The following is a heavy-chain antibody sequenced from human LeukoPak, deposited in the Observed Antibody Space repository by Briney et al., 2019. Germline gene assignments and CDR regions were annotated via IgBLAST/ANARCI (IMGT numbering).Heavy chain of an antibody. J-gene: IGHJ4*02. V-gene: IGHV4-38-2*02. D-gene: IGHD6-13*01. Sequence: SETLSLTCTVSGYSISSGYYWGWIRQPPGKGLEWIGSIYHSGSTYYNPSLKSRVTISVDTSKNQFSLKLSSVTAADTAVYYCARGSWEHFDYWGQGTLVTVSS. CDR2: IYHSGST. CDR3: ARGSWEHFDY. CDR1: GYSISSGYY.